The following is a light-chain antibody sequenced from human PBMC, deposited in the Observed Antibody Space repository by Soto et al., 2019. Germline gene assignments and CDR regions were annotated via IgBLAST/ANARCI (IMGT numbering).Light chain of an antibody. J-gene: IGLJ3*02. CDR3: SSYAGSKNLV. CDR1: SSDVGGYNY. CDR2: EVS. Sequence: QSALTQPPSASGSLGQSVTISCTGTSSDVGGYNYVSWYQHHPGKAPKLIIYEVSKWASGVPARFSGSKSGNTASLTFSGLQAEDEADYYCSSYAGSKNLVFGGGTKLTVL. V-gene: IGLV2-8*01.